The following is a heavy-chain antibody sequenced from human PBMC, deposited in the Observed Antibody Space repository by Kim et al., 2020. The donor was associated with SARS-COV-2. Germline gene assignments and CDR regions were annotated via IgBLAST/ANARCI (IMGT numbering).Heavy chain of an antibody. Sequence: GVSLRLSYAASGFTFSSYDMHWVRQATGKGLEWVSAIGTAGDTYYPGSVKGRFTISRENAKNSLYLQMNSLRAGDTAVYYCAREGDSSGYYPRFYYGMDVWGQGTTVTVSS. J-gene: IGHJ6*02. V-gene: IGHV3-13*04. CDR3: AREGDSSGYYPRFYYGMDV. CDR1: GFTFSSYD. D-gene: IGHD3-22*01. CDR2: IGTAGDT.